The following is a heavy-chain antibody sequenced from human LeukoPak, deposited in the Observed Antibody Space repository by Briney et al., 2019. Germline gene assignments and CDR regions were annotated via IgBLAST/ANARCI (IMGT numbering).Heavy chain of an antibody. V-gene: IGHV3-23*01. J-gene: IGHJ4*02. D-gene: IGHD3-3*02. CDR3: ARGISSSFDY. CDR1: GIAFSSYA. CDR2: ISGSGSST. Sequence: PGGSLRLSCAASGIAFSSYAMNWVRQAPGKGLEWVSGISGSGSSTYYADSVKGRFSISRDNSQNTLYLQMNNLRAEDTAVYYCARGISSSFDYWGQGTLVTVSS.